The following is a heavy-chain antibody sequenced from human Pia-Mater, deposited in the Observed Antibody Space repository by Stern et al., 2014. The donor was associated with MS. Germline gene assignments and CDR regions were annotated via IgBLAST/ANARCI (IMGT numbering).Heavy chain of an antibody. Sequence: VQLVESGPGLVKPSETLSLTCTVSGGSITNRDYWGWIRQPPGKGLEWIGSVYYSGITYSRPSLKSRAAISIDTSRNQFFLRLPSVTATDTAVYFCARGVTAVTNYVPNWCFDLWGRGTLVTVSS. CDR1: GGSITNRDY. CDR3: ARGVTAVTNYVPNWCFDL. CDR2: VYYSGIT. D-gene: IGHD4-11*01. V-gene: IGHV4-39*01. J-gene: IGHJ2*01.